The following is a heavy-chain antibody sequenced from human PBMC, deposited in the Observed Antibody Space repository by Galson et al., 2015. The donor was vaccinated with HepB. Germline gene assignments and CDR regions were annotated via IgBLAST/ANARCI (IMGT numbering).Heavy chain of an antibody. V-gene: IGHV1-24*01. CDR1: GYTLTELS. CDR3: ATEFPLLTVTPRVYYYYMDV. J-gene: IGHJ6*03. Sequence: SVKVSCKVSGYTLTELSMHWVRQAPGKGLEWMGGFDPEDGETIYAQKFQGRVTMTEDTSTDTAYMELSSLRSEDTAVYYCATEFPLLTVTPRVYYYYMDVWGKGTTVTVSS. D-gene: IGHD4-11*01. CDR2: FDPEDGET.